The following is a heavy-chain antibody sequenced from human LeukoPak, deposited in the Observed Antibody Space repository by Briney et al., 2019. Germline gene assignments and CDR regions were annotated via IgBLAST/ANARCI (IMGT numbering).Heavy chain of an antibody. D-gene: IGHD6-13*01. Sequence: PWASVKVSCKASGYTFTSYGISWVRQAPGQGLEWMGWISAYNGNTNYAQKLQGRVTMTTDTSTSTAYMELSSLRSEDTAVYYCARDPPRTRGSSSWLHPNFDYWGQGTLVTVSS. CDR2: ISAYNGNT. CDR1: GYTFTSYG. J-gene: IGHJ4*02. CDR3: ARDPPRTRGSSSWLHPNFDY. V-gene: IGHV1-18*01.